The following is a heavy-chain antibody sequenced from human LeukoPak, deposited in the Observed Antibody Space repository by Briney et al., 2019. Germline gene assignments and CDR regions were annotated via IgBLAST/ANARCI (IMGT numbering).Heavy chain of an antibody. CDR1: GFTFSSYW. CDR2: INSDGSST. Sequence: PGGSLRLSYAASGFTFSSYWMHWVRQAPGKGLVWVSRINSDGSSTSYADSVKGRFTISRDNAKNTLYLQMNSLRAEDTAVYYCAREEYSGYLLGRWGQGTLVTVSS. D-gene: IGHD5-12*01. V-gene: IGHV3-74*01. J-gene: IGHJ4*02. CDR3: AREEYSGYLLGR.